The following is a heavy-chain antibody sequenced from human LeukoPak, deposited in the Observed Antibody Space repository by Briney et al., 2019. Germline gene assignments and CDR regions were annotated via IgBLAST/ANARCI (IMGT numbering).Heavy chain of an antibody. CDR3: ARDGDYGYYYMDV. Sequence: ASVKVSCKASGYTVTGYYMHWVRQAPGQGLEWMGWINPNSGGTNYAQKFQGRVTMTRDTSISTAYMELSRLRSDDTAVYYCARDGDYGYYYMDVWGKGTTVTVSS. V-gene: IGHV1-2*02. CDR2: INPNSGGT. J-gene: IGHJ6*03. CDR1: GYTVTGYY. D-gene: IGHD3-10*01.